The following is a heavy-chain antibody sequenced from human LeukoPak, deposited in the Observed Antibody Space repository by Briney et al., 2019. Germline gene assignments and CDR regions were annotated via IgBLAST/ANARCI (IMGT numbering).Heavy chain of an antibody. J-gene: IGHJ4*02. CDR1: GFTFSSYG. CDR2: ISVSGASS. V-gene: IGHV3-23*01. Sequence: PGGSLRLSCAASGFTFSSYGMSWVRQAPGKGLEWVSVISVSGASSHYSDSVKGRFTISRDNSKNTVYLQLNSLRAEDTAVYYCAKRGNSVRGTLLYYFDQWGQGTQLNVSS. D-gene: IGHD3-10*02. CDR3: AKRGNSVRGTLLYYFDQ.